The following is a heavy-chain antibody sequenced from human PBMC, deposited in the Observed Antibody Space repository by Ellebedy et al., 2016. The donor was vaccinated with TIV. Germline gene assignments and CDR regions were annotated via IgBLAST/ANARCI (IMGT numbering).Heavy chain of an antibody. CDR3: ASLNWNYKEFDY. CDR1: GGSISSGDYY. Sequence: SETLSLXCTVSGGSISSGDYYWSWIRQPPGKGLEWIGYIYYSGSTYYNPSLKSRVTISVDTSKNQFSLKLSSVTAADTAVYYCASLNWNYKEFDYWGQGTLVTVSS. J-gene: IGHJ4*02. V-gene: IGHV4-30-4*01. D-gene: IGHD1-7*01. CDR2: IYYSGST.